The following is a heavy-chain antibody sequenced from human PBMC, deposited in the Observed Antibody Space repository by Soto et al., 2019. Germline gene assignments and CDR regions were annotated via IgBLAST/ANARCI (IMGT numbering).Heavy chain of an antibody. D-gene: IGHD3-9*01. CDR2: INHSGNT. CDR1: GGSFSDYY. CDR3: GRLEGLATISYYFDY. V-gene: IGHV4-34*01. J-gene: IGHJ4*02. Sequence: SETLSLTCAVYGGSFSDYYWSWLRQPPGKGPEWIGEINHSGNTNYNPSLKSRVSISIDTSKNQFSLKLNSLTAADTAVYYCGRLEGLATISYYFDYWGQGALVTVSS.